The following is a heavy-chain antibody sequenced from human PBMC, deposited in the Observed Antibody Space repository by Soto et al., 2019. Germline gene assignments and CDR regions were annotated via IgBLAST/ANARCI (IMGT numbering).Heavy chain of an antibody. CDR1: GYTFTSYD. CDR3: ARGGSYYDFWSGPTDYYGMDV. Sequence: ASVKVSCKASGYTFTSYDINWVRQATGQGLEWMGWMNPNSGSTGYAQKFQGRVTMTRNTSISTAYMELSSLRSEDTAVYYCARGGSYYDFWSGPTDYYGMDVWGQGTTVTVSS. V-gene: IGHV1-8*01. D-gene: IGHD3-3*01. J-gene: IGHJ6*02. CDR2: MNPNSGST.